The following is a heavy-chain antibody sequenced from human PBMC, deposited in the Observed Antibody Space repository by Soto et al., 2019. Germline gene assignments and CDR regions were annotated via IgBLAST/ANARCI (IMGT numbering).Heavy chain of an antibody. V-gene: IGHV4-31*03. CDR2: IYYSGST. Sequence: SETLSLSCTVSGGSISSGGYYWSWIRQHPGKGLEWIGYIYYSGSTYYNPSLKSRVTISVDTSKNQFSLKLSSVTAADTAVYYCARAVVAYYYGMDVWGQGTTVTVSS. D-gene: IGHD2-2*01. CDR1: GGSISSGGYY. J-gene: IGHJ6*02. CDR3: ARAVVAYYYGMDV.